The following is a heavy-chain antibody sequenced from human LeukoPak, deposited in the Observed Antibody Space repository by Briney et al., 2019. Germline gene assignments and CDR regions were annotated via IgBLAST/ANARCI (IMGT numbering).Heavy chain of an antibody. J-gene: IGHJ4*02. CDR1: GFTFSSYW. CDR3: ARGRAAAGDH. D-gene: IGHD6-13*01. CDR2: IKSDGSST. V-gene: IGHV3-74*01. Sequence: PGGSLRLSCAASGFTFSSYWMYWVRQAPGKGLVWVSRIKSDGSSTSYADSVKGRFTISRDNTKNTLYLQMNSLRAEDTAVYYCARGRAAAGDHWGQGTLVTVSS.